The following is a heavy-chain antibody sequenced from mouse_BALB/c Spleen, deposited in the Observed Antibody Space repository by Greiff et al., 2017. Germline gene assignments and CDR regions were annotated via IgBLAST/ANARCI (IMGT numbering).Heavy chain of an antibody. CDR2: ISSGSSTI. V-gene: IGHV5-17*02. Sequence: EVQLQESGGGLVQPGGSRKLSCAASGFTFSSFGMHWVRQAPEKGLEWVAYISSGSSTIYYADTVKGRFTISRDNPKNTLFLQMTSLRSEDTAMYYCARSNWDGYYFDYWGQGTTLTVSS. CDR1: GFTFSSFG. CDR3: ARSNWDGYYFDY. D-gene: IGHD4-1*01. J-gene: IGHJ2*01.